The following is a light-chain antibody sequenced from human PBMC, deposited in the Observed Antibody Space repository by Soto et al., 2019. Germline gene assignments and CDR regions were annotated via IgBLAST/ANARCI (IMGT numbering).Light chain of an antibody. CDR3: QQFGGSPPSWT. Sequence: ESVLTQSPGTLSLSPGERATLSCRASQSVSSNSLAWYQQKPGQAPRLLIYGASSRATGTPDRFSGSGSGTDFRFTISRLEPEDFAVYYCQQFGGSPPSWTFGQGTKVEI. CDR2: GAS. V-gene: IGKV3-20*01. J-gene: IGKJ1*01. CDR1: QSVSSNS.